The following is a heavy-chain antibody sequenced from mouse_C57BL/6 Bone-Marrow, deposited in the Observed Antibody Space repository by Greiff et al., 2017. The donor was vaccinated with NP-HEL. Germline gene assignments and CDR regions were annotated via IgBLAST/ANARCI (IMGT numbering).Heavy chain of an antibody. CDR2: IYPSDSET. J-gene: IGHJ3*01. D-gene: IGHD1-1*01. CDR1: GYTFTSYW. V-gene: IGHV1-61*01. CDR3: ARRGPVTTVERAWFAY. Sequence: QVQLQQPGAELVRPGSSVKLSCKASGYTFTSYWMDWVKQRPGQGLEWIGNIYPSDSETHYTQKFKDKATLTVDKSSNTAYMQLSSLTSEDSAVDYCARRGPVTTVERAWFAYWGQGTLVTVSA.